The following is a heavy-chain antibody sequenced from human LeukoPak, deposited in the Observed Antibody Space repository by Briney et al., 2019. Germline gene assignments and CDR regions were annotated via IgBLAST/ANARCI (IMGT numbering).Heavy chain of an antibody. CDR3: ARVGSRAVAGIDY. V-gene: IGHV4-59*01. CDR1: GASITTYY. D-gene: IGHD6-19*01. CDR2: IYNSGSI. Sequence: SETLSLTCTVSGASITTYYWSWIRQPPGMGLEWVGNIYNSGSINYTPTLKSRVTMSLDTSKHLFSLKLTSVTAADTAIYYCARVGSRAVAGIDYWGQGTLVTVSS. J-gene: IGHJ4*02.